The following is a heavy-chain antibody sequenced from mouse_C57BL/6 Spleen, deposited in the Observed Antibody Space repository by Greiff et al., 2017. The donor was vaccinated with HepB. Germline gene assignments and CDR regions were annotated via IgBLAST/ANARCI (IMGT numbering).Heavy chain of an antibody. CDR1: GYTFTDYE. D-gene: IGHD1-1*01. CDR2: IDTETGGT. CDR3: TRSVITTVVSYWYFDV. Sequence: VQLQQSGAELVRPGASVTLSCKASGYTFTDYEMHWVKQTPVHGLEWIGAIDTETGGTAYNQKFKGKAILTADKSSSTAYMELRSLTSEDSAVYYCTRSVITTVVSYWYFDVWGTGTTVTVSS. V-gene: IGHV1-15*01. J-gene: IGHJ1*03.